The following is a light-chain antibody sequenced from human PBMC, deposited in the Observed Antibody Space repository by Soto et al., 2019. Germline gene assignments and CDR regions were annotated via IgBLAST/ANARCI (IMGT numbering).Light chain of an antibody. CDR1: NVGSKS. CDR2: DDS. J-gene: IGLJ2*01. V-gene: IGLV3-21*02. CDR3: QVWDSSSDHPVV. Sequence: SYVLTQPPSVSVAPGQTARVTCGGNNVGSKSVHWYQQKPGQAPVLVVHDDSDRPSGIPERFSGSNSGNTATLTISRVEAGDEADYFCQVWDSSSDHPVVFGGGTKLTVL.